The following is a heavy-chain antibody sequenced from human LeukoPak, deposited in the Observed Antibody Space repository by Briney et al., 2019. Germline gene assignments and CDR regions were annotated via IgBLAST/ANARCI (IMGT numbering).Heavy chain of an antibody. J-gene: IGHJ4*02. Sequence: GGSLRLSCTASGFTFSNYAMSWVRQAPGKGLEWVSTISGSDGSTYYADSVKGRFTISRDNAKNSLYLQMNSLRAEDTAVYYCARDSWFGGTANYFDYWGQGTLVTVSS. CDR1: GFTFSNYA. V-gene: IGHV3-23*01. CDR3: ARDSWFGGTANYFDY. CDR2: ISGSDGST. D-gene: IGHD3-3*01.